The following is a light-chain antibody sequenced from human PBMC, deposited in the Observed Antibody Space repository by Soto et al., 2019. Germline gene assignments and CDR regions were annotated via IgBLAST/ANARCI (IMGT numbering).Light chain of an antibody. J-gene: IGLJ3*02. Sequence: QTVVTQEPSLTVSPGGTVTLTGGSSTGAVTSGHYPYWFQQKPGQAPRTLIFETSNKHSWTPARFSGSLLGGKAALTLSGAQPEDEAEYYCLLSYSNSRRVFGGGTKVTVL. CDR3: LLSYSNSRRV. CDR1: TGAVTSGHY. CDR2: ETS. V-gene: IGLV7-46*01.